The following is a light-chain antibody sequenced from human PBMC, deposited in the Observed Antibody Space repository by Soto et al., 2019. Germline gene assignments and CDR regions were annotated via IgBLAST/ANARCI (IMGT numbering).Light chain of an antibody. CDR1: QSVSSY. CDR2: DAF. V-gene: IGKV3-11*01. Sequence: EIVLTQSPATLSLSPGERATLSCRASQSVSSYLAWYQQKPGQAPRLLIYDAFNRAAGIPARFSGSGSGTDFTLTLSSLEPEDFAVYYCQHRSNWPITFGQGTRLEIK. CDR3: QHRSNWPIT. J-gene: IGKJ5*01.